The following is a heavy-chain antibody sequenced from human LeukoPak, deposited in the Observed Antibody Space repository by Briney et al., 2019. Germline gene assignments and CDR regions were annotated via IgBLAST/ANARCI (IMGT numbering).Heavy chain of an antibody. J-gene: IGHJ1*01. Sequence: PGGSLRLSCAASGFTFSSYWMSWVRQAPGKGLEWVAFIVSDGSTKLYADSVKGRFTISRDNSKNTLYLQMNNLRTEDTAVYYCVKDQVTDWGQGTLVTVSS. CDR2: IVSDGSTK. V-gene: IGHV3-30*02. CDR1: GFTFSSYW. CDR3: VKDQVTD.